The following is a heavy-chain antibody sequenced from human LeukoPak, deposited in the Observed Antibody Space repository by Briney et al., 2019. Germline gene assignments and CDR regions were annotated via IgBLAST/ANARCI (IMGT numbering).Heavy chain of an antibody. CDR3: ARESSGWNYYYYYYMDV. Sequence: ASVKVSCKASGYSFTGYYMHWVRQAPGQGLEWMGIINPSGGSTSYAQKFQGRVTMTRDMSTSTVYMELSSLRSEDTAVYYCARESSGWNYYYYYYMDVWGKGTTVTVSS. D-gene: IGHD6-19*01. CDR2: INPSGGST. J-gene: IGHJ6*03. CDR1: GYSFTGYY. V-gene: IGHV1-46*01.